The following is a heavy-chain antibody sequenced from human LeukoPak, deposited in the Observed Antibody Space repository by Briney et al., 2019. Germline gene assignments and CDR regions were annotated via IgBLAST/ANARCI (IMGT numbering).Heavy chain of an antibody. V-gene: IGHV3-74*01. CDR3: ARVVSDNYYGSGAYDY. CDR1: GFTFSSYW. J-gene: IGHJ4*02. Sequence: GGSLRLSCAASGFTFSSYWMHWVRQAPGKGLVWVSRINSDGSSTSYADSVKGRFTISRDNDKNTLYLQMNSLRASDTVVYYCARVVSDNYYGSGAYDYWGQGTLVTVSS. CDR2: INSDGSST. D-gene: IGHD3-10*01.